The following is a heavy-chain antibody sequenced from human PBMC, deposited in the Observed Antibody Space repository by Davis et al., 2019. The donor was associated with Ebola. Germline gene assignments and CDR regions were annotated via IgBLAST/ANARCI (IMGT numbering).Heavy chain of an antibody. V-gene: IGHV1-69*13. CDR3: ARGLGEGGYYYYGMDV. Sequence: SVKVSCKASGGTFSSYAISWVRQAPGQGLEWMGGIIPIFGTANYAQKFQGRVTITADESTSTAYMELSSLRSEDTAVYYCARGLGEGGYYYYGMDVWGQGTTVTVSS. J-gene: IGHJ6*02. CDR2: IIPIFGTA. CDR1: GGTFSSYA. D-gene: IGHD3-16*01.